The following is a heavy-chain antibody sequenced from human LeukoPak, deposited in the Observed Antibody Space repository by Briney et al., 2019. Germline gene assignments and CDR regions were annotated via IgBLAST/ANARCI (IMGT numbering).Heavy chain of an antibody. J-gene: IGHJ4*02. D-gene: IGHD5-12*01. CDR2: INHSGST. V-gene: IGHV4-34*01. CDR1: GGSFSGYY. Sequence: SETLSLTCAVYGGSFSGYYWSWIRQPPGKGLEWIGEINHSGSTNYNPSLKSRVTISVDTSKNQFSLKLSSVTAADTAVYYCARGYSGYDRDFDYWGQGTLVTVSS. CDR3: ARGYSGYDRDFDY.